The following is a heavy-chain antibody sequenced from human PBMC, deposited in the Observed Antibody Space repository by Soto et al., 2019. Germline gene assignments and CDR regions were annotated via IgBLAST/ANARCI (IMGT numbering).Heavy chain of an antibody. CDR3: ARFYYTWNGLDY. Sequence: SETLSLTCTVSGASMSSNSYYWGWIRQPPGRGLEWIGTIYYTGSTYYNPSLKSRITVSVDTSKNLLSLRLTSVTAADTAVYYCARFYYTWNGLDYWGQGALVTVSS. D-gene: IGHD3-3*01. V-gene: IGHV4-39*01. J-gene: IGHJ4*02. CDR2: IYYTGST. CDR1: GASMSSNSYY.